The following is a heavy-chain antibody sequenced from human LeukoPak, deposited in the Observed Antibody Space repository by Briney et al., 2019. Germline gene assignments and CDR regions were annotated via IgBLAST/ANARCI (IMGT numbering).Heavy chain of an antibody. J-gene: IGHJ4*02. D-gene: IGHD6-13*01. Sequence: GGSLRLSCAAPGLTFSSYAMSWVRQAPGKGLEWVSAISGSGGSTYYADSVKGRFTISRDNSKNTLYLQMNSLRAEDTAVYYCAKSPRVAAAGRRGDYWGQGTLVTVSS. CDR2: ISGSGGST. CDR3: AKSPRVAAAGRRGDY. CDR1: GLTFSSYA. V-gene: IGHV3-23*01.